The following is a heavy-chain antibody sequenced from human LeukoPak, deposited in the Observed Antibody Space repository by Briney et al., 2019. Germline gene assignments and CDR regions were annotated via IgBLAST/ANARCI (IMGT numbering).Heavy chain of an antibody. CDR1: GYTFSSYG. CDR2: VSAFNGNT. D-gene: IGHD1-26*01. V-gene: IGHV1-18*01. Sequence: GASVKVSCKASGYTFSSYGIIWVRQAPGQGLEWMGWVSAFNGNTDYAPKLQGRVTMTTDTSTTTAYMELRSLTSDDTAVHYCARRGGSYSHSDFWGQGTLVTVSS. CDR3: ARRGGSYSHSDF. J-gene: IGHJ4*02.